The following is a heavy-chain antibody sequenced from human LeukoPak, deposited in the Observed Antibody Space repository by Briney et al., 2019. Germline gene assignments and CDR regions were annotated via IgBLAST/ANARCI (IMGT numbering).Heavy chain of an antibody. J-gene: IGHJ4*02. CDR1: GFTFSSSA. CDR2: ISGSGGSP. V-gene: IGHV3-23*01. Sequence: GGSLRLSCSASGFTFSSSAMSWVRQAPGKGREWVAVISGSGGSPYYADSVKGRFTISRDNIKNTLYLQMNSRRAEDTAVYYCAKEVIVGVSFDCWGQGTLVTVSS. D-gene: IGHD1-26*01. CDR3: AKEVIVGVSFDC.